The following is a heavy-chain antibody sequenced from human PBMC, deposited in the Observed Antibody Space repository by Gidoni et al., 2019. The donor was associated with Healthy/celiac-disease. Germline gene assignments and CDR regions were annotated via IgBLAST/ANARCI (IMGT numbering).Heavy chain of an antibody. D-gene: IGHD3-10*01. CDR3: ARTARASDFDY. Sequence: QVQLQQWGAGLLKPSETLSLTCAFHGGSFSGYYWSWIRQPPGKGLEWIGEINHSGSTNYNPSLKSRVTISVDTSKNQFSLKLSSVTAADTAVYYCARTARASDFDYWGQGTLVTVSS. CDR2: INHSGST. V-gene: IGHV4-34*01. J-gene: IGHJ4*02. CDR1: GGSFSGYY.